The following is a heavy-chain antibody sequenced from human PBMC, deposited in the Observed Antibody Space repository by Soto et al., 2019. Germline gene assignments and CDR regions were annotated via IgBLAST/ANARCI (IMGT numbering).Heavy chain of an antibody. Sequence: ASFKGACKGSGYTLTEISMHRVRPAPGKGLEWMGGFDPEDGETIYAQKFQGRVTMTKDTSTDTAYMELSSLRSEDTAVYYCATVFGIAVAGKFNNWFDPWGQGTLVTVS. CDR1: GYTLTEIS. CDR2: FDPEDGET. J-gene: IGHJ5*02. D-gene: IGHD6-19*01. CDR3: ATVFGIAVAGKFNNWFDP. V-gene: IGHV1-24*01.